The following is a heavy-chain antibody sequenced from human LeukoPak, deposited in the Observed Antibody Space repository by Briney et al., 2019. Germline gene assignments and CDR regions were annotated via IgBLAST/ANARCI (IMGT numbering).Heavy chain of an antibody. CDR3: AKDLRPKDYIVLMVYAIGF. CDR1: GFTFSSYG. D-gene: IGHD2-8*01. CDR2: IRYDGSNK. J-gene: IGHJ4*02. Sequence: GGSLRLSCAASGFTFSSYGMHWVRQAPGKGLEWVAFIRYDGSNKYYADSVKGRFTISRDNSKNTLYLQTNSLRAEDTAVYYCAKDLRPKDYIVLMVYAIGFWGQGTLVTVSS. V-gene: IGHV3-30*02.